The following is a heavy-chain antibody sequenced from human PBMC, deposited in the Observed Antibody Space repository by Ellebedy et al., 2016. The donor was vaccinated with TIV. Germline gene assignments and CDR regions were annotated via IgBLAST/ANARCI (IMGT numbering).Heavy chain of an antibody. V-gene: IGHV3-23*01. CDR2: ITGSGVDT. CDR3: GKGWGDRSFYITH. Sequence: GGSLRLSXVASGFTFSNYAMTWVRQAPGKGLEWVSHITGSGVDTSSADSVKGRFTISRDNFENTLYLQMDSLRADDTAVYYCGKGWGDRSFYITHWGQGTPVTVSS. J-gene: IGHJ4*02. CDR1: GFTFSNYA. D-gene: IGHD3-10*01.